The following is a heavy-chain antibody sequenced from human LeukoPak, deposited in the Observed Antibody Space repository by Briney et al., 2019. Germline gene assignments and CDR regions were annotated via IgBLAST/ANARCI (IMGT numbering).Heavy chain of an antibody. CDR3: AKDSSSLFLQVRWRRVPFFDY. J-gene: IGHJ4*02. CDR2: ISGSGGST. CDR1: GFTFSSYA. D-gene: IGHD6-13*01. V-gene: IGHV3-23*01. Sequence: HPGGSLRLSCAASGFTFSSYAMSWVRQAPGKGLEWVSAISGSGGSTYYADSVKGRFTISRDNSKNTLYLQMNGLRAEDTAVYYCAKDSSSLFLQVRWRRVPFFDYWGQGTLVTVSS.